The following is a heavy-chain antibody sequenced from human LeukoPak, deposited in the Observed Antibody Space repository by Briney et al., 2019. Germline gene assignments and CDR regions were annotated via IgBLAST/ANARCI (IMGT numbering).Heavy chain of an antibody. D-gene: IGHD3-10*01. CDR2: INAGGEDP. Sequence: ASVKISCKASRDMLNSDHIHWVRQAPGEGLEWMGVINAGGEDPKFAQNFQGRVDLTWDTSTNTIYMELTWLRFEDTAVYYCTRAKVPPRPTWFGPWGPGTLVTVSS. CDR1: RDMLNSDH. V-gene: IGHV1-46*02. J-gene: IGHJ5*02. CDR3: TRAKVPPRPTWFGP.